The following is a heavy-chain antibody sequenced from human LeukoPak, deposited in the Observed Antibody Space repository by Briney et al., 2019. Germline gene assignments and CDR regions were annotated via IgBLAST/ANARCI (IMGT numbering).Heavy chain of an antibody. CDR3: AAEKYDSSGYYFDY. Sequence: PSETLSLTCAVYGGSFSGYYWSWIRQPPGKGQEWIGYIYYSGSTNYNPSLKSRVTISVDTSKNQFSLKLSSVTAADTAVYYCAAEKYDSSGYYFDYWGQGTLFTVSS. CDR2: IYYSGST. V-gene: IGHV4-59*01. J-gene: IGHJ4*02. D-gene: IGHD3-22*01. CDR1: GGSFSGYY.